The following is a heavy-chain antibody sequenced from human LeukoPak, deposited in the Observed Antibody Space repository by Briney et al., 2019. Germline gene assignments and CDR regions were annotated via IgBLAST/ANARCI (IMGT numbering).Heavy chain of an antibody. CDR2: TRNKANSYTT. J-gene: IGHJ4*02. CDR3: ARVGASYYGSGSYYRDPYYFDY. CDR1: GFTFSDPY. Sequence: GGSLRLSCAASGFTFSDPYTDWVRQAPGKGLEWVGRTRNKANSYTTEYAAPVKGRFTISRDDSKNSLYLQMNSLKTEDTAVYYCARVGASYYGSGSYYRDPYYFDYWGQGTLVTVSS. D-gene: IGHD3-10*01. V-gene: IGHV3-72*01.